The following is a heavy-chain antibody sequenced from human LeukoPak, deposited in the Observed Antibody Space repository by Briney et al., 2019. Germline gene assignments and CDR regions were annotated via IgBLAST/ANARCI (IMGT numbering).Heavy chain of an antibody. V-gene: IGHV4-61*08. J-gene: IGHJ4*02. CDR1: GGSISSGDYY. D-gene: IGHD3-10*01. Sequence: SETLSLTCTVSGGSISSGDYYWSWIRQPPGKGLEWIGYIYYSGSTNYNPSLKSRVTISVDTSKNQFSLKLSSVTAADTAVYYCARDLLGVEGYWGQGTLVTVSS. CDR2: IYYSGST. CDR3: ARDLLGVEGY.